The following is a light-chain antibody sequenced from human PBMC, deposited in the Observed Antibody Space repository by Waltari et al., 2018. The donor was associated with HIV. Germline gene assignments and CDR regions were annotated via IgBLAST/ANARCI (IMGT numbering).Light chain of an antibody. CDR2: EVN. J-gene: IGLJ1*01. CDR1: SSDVGSYNL. Sequence: QSALTQPASVSGSPGQSITISCTGTSSDVGSYNLVSWYQQHPGKAPKLMIYEVNKRAFGVSKRFSGSKSCNTASLTISGLQAKDEADYYCCSYAGSPYVFGPGTKVTVL. V-gene: IGLV2-23*02. CDR3: CSYAGSPYV.